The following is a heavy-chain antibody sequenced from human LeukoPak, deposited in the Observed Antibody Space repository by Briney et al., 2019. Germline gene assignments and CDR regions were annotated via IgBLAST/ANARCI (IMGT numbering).Heavy chain of an antibody. CDR3: ARDDGDYAHPVDY. CDR2: ISVSRSTI. D-gene: IGHD4-17*01. CDR1: GFTFSSYS. Sequence: GGSLRLSCAASGFTFSSYSMNWVRQAPGKGLEWVSYISVSRSTIYYADSVKGRFTISRDNAKNSLYLQMNSLRAEDTAVYYCARDDGDYAHPVDYWGQGTLVTVSS. V-gene: IGHV3-48*04. J-gene: IGHJ4*02.